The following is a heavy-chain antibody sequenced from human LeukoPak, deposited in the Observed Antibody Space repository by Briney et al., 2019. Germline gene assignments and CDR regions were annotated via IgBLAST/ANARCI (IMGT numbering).Heavy chain of an antibody. V-gene: IGHV4-34*01. CDR1: GGSFSGYY. D-gene: IGHD3-16*02. J-gene: IGHJ3*02. CDR3: ARDQGSYRYHDAFDI. Sequence: SETLSLTCAVYGGSFSGYYWSWVRQPPGKGLEWIGEIDHSKDTNYNPSLKSRVTISLDTSKSQFSLKLNSVTAADTAVYYCARDQGSYRYHDAFDIWGQGTMVTVSS. CDR2: IDHSKDT.